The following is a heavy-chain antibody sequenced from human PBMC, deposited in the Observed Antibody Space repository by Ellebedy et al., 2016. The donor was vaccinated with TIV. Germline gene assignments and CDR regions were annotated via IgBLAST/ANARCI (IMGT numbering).Heavy chain of an antibody. CDR2: FSGNNDYI. V-gene: IGHV3-21*04. CDR1: GFTFSNYS. CDR3: AKDPWIQLWPNAIDDAFDI. Sequence: GGSLRLSCAASGFTFSNYSMNWVRQAPGKGLEWVSSFSGNNDYIYYADSVKGRFTISRDNAKNTLYLQMNSLRADDTAVYYCAKDPWIQLWPNAIDDAFDIWGQGTMVTVSS. J-gene: IGHJ3*02. D-gene: IGHD5-18*01.